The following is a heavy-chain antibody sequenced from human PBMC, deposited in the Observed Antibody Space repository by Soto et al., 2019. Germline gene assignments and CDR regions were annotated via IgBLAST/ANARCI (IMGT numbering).Heavy chain of an antibody. D-gene: IGHD3-22*01. CDR1: GXTISSND. CDR2: IYSGGST. Sequence: GSLRLSSAASGXTISSNDMSWVRQAPGKGLEWVSVIYSGGSTYYADSVKGRFTISRDNSKNTLYLQMNSMRAEDTAVYYCARVRVYDSSGDYFDYWGQGTLCTVS. CDR3: ARVRVYDSSGDYFDY. J-gene: IGHJ4*02. V-gene: IGHV3-53*01.